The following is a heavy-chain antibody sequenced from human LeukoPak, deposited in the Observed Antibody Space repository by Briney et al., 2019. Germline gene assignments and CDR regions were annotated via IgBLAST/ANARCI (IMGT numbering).Heavy chain of an antibody. CDR3: AKVAWDGGYVDAY. Sequence: QPGGSLRLSCAASEFTFSTYGMHWVRQAPGKGLEWVAVISYNGSYKFYADSVKGRFTISRDNSKSTLYLQMNSLRAEDTAVYFCAKVAWDGGYVDAYWGQGTLVTVSS. CDR1: EFTFSTYG. D-gene: IGHD5-12*01. V-gene: IGHV3-30*18. CDR2: ISYNGSYK. J-gene: IGHJ4*02.